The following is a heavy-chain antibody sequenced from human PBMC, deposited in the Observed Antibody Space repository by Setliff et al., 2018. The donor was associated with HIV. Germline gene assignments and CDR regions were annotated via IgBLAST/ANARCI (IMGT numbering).Heavy chain of an antibody. Sequence: GASVKVSCKASGYTFTGYYMHWVRQAPGQGLEWMGRIYPNSGGTNSAQKFQGRVTMTRDTSVSTAYMELNRLRSDDTAVYYCVRHADSLDYWGQGTLITVSS. CDR1: GYTFTGYY. CDR2: IYPNSGGT. J-gene: IGHJ4*02. V-gene: IGHV1-2*06. CDR3: VRHADSLDY. D-gene: IGHD4-4*01.